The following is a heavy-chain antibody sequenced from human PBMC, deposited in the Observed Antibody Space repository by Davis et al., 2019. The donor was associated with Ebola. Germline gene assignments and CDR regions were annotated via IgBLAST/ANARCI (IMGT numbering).Heavy chain of an antibody. D-gene: IGHD2-15*01. V-gene: IGHV3-74*01. Sequence: HTGGSLRLSCAASGFTFSSYWMHWVRHAPGKGLVWVSRINSDGSSTSYADSVKGRFTISRDNATNTLYLQMNSLRAEDTAVYYCARGYCSGGSCYAYYYYGMDVWGKGTTVTVSS. CDR1: GFTFSSYW. CDR3: ARGYCSGGSCYAYYYYGMDV. J-gene: IGHJ6*04. CDR2: INSDGSST.